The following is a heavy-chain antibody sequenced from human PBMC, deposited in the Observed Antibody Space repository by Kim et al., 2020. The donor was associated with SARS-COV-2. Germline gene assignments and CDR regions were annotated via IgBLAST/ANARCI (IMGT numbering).Heavy chain of an antibody. CDR3: VKGFGGGSCY. D-gene: IGHD2-15*01. CDR2: ST. V-gene: IGHV3-64D*09. Sequence: STYYADSVKGRFTISRDNSKNTLYLQMNSLRVEDTAVYYCVKGFGGGSCYWGQGTLVTVSS. J-gene: IGHJ4*02.